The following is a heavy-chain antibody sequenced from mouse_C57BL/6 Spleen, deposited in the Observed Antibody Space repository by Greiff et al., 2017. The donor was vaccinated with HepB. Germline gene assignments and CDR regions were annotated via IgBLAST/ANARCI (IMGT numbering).Heavy chain of an antibody. CDR2: ISGGGGNT. Sequence: EVQRVESGGGLVKPGGSLKLSCAASGFTFSSYTMSWVRQTPEKRLEWVATISGGGGNTYYPDSVKGRFTISRDNAKNTLYLQMSNLRSEDTALYYCARDNWGAYWGQGTLVTVSA. V-gene: IGHV5-9*01. CDR1: GFTFSSYT. CDR3: ARDNWGAY. D-gene: IGHD4-1*01. J-gene: IGHJ3*01.